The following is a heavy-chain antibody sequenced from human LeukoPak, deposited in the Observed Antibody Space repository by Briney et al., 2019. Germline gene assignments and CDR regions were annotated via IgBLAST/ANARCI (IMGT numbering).Heavy chain of an antibody. D-gene: IGHD2-21*02. CDR3: ARGVVVETAVHFDY. V-gene: IGHV4-4*07. Sequence: SETLSLTCTVSGGSISNYYWSWIRQPAGKGLEWIGRIYTSGSTNYNPSLKSRVTMSVDTSKNQFSLKLRSVTVADTAVYYCARGVVVETAVHFDYWGQGTLVTVSS. CDR2: IYTSGST. CDR1: GGSISNYY. J-gene: IGHJ4*02.